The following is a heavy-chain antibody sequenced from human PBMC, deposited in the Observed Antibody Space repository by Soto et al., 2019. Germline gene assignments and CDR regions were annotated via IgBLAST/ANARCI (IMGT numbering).Heavy chain of an antibody. Sequence: SETLSLTCTVSGGSISSYYWSWIWQPPGKGLEWIGYIYYSGSTNYNPSLKSRVTISVDTSKNQFSLKLSSVTAADTAVYYCARVVAYSSSWFDPWGQGTLVTVSS. CDR2: IYYSGST. CDR1: GGSISSYY. D-gene: IGHD6-13*01. CDR3: ARVVAYSSSWFDP. V-gene: IGHV4-59*01. J-gene: IGHJ5*02.